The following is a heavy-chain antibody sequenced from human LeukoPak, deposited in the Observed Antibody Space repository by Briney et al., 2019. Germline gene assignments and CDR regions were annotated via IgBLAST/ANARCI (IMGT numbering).Heavy chain of an antibody. CDR3: ARESGPFCPFGH. CDR1: GGSITTTNY. CDR2: VSLAGRT. Sequence: SGTLSLTCGVSGGSITTTNYWSWVRQPPGGGLEWIGEVSLAGRTRYNPSLKNRVNISIDESKNHLYLNLASVTAADTAVYYCARESGPFCPFGHWGQGTLVAVTS. J-gene: IGHJ4*02. D-gene: IGHD1-26*01. V-gene: IGHV4-4*02.